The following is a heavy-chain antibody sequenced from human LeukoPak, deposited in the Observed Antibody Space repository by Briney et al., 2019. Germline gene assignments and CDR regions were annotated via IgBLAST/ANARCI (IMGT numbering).Heavy chain of an antibody. Sequence: GGSLRLSCAASGFTFSSYWMHWVRQAPRKGLVWVSRISTDGYTTDYADFVQGRFTASRDNTKNTWSLEMNTLRAEDTAVYYCVVGGSPGYWGQGTLVTVSS. J-gene: IGHJ4*02. CDR2: ISTDGYTT. CDR3: VVGGSPGY. CDR1: GFTFSSYW. V-gene: IGHV3-74*01. D-gene: IGHD2-15*01.